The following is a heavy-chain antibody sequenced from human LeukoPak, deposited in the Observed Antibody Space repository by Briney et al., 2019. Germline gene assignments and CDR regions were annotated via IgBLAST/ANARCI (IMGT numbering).Heavy chain of an antibody. D-gene: IGHD3-3*01. CDR3: AKDDDFWSGYSRFDP. V-gene: IGHV3-23*01. Sequence: GGSLSLSCAASGFTFSSYALSWVRQPPGKGLEWVSAISGSGGSTYYADSVKGRFTISRDNSKNTLYLQMNSLGAEDTAVYYCAKDDDFWSGYSRFDPWGQGTLVTVSS. CDR2: ISGSGGST. J-gene: IGHJ5*02. CDR1: GFTFSSYA.